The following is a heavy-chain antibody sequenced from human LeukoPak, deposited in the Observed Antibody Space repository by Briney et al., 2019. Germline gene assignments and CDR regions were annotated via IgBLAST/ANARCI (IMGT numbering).Heavy chain of an antibody. D-gene: IGHD6-13*01. J-gene: IGHJ5*02. Sequence: SETLSLTCTVSGGSISSSTYPWGWIRQPPGKGLEWIGSIYYSGTTYYNPSLKSRVTISVDTSKNQFSLKLSSVIAADTAVYYCARVAAARTRWFDPCGQGTLVTVSS. CDR1: GGSISSSTYP. CDR3: ARVAAARTRWFDP. CDR2: IYYSGTT. V-gene: IGHV4-39*01.